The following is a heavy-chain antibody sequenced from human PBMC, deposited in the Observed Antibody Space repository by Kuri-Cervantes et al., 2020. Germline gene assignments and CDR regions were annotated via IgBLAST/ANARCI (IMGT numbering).Heavy chain of an antibody. J-gene: IGHJ4*02. D-gene: IGHD3-3*01. Sequence: GESLKISCAASGFTFDDYGTSWVRQAPGKGLEWVSGINWNGGSTGYADSVKGRFTISRDNAKNSLYLQMNSLRAEDTAVYYCARAGWDFWSGYYTHTYYYFDYWGQGTLVTVSS. V-gene: IGHV3-20*04. CDR3: ARAGWDFWSGYYTHTYYYFDY. CDR1: GFTFDDYG. CDR2: INWNGGST.